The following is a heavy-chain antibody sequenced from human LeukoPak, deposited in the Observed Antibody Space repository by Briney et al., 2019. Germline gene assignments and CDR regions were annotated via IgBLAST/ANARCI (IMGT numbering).Heavy chain of an antibody. Sequence: ESLKISFNGSGYSLSNYWIGWVRQIPGKGLEWMGIIYPGDSDTRYSPSFQGQVTISADKSISTAYLQWRSLKASDTALYYCARTGIVDTGLGSHWGQGTLVTVSS. J-gene: IGHJ4*02. CDR2: IYPGDSDT. D-gene: IGHD5-18*01. CDR3: ARTGIVDTGLGSH. CDR1: GYSLSNYW. V-gene: IGHV5-51*01.